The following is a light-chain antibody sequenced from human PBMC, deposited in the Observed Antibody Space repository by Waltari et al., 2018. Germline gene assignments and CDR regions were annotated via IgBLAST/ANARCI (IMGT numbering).Light chain of an antibody. CDR2: LNGNGSQ. CDR3: QTWDPYIVV. CDR1: SAHSLYD. V-gene: IGLV4-69*01. J-gene: IGLJ2*01. Sequence: QLVLTQSPSASASLGASVKIPCTLSSAHSLYDIAWHQQQRERGPRFLMRLNGNGSQTKGDGIPDRFSGSSSGAERYIIIASLQDEDEDDYYCQTWDPYIVVFGGGTKLTVL.